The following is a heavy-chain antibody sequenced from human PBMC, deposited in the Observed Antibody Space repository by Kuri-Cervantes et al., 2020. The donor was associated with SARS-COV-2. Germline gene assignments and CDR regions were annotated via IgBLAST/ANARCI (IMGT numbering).Heavy chain of an antibody. D-gene: IGHD2-15*01. Sequence: ASVKVSCKASGYTFTSYGISWVRQAPGQGLEWMGWISAYNGNTNYAQKLQGRVTMTTDTSTSTAYMELSSLRSEDTAVYYCARDLGYCSGGSCYTLIYWGQGTLVTVSS. CDR1: GYTFTSYG. J-gene: IGHJ4*02. CDR2: ISAYNGNT. CDR3: ARDLGYCSGGSCYTLIY. V-gene: IGHV1-18*01.